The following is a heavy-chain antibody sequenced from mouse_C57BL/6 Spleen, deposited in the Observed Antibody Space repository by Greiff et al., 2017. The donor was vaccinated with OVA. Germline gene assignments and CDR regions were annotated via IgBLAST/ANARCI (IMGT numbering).Heavy chain of an antibody. V-gene: IGHV1-19*01. J-gene: IGHJ2*01. D-gene: IGHD2-1*01. CDR2: INPYNGGT. CDR3: ARHEEIYYKNFDY. CDR1: GYTFTDYY. Sequence: EVKLQQSGPVLVKPGASVKMSCKASGYTFTDYYMNWVKQSHGKSLEWIGVINPYNGGTSYNQKFKGKATLTVDKSSSTAYMELNSLTSEDSAVYYCARHEEIYYKNFDYWGQGTTLTVSS.